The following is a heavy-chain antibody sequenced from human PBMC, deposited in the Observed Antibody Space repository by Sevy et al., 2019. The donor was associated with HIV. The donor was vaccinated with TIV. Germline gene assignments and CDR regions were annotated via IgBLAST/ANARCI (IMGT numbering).Heavy chain of an antibody. D-gene: IGHD6-6*01. CDR1: GYSFTNYH. CDR3: ARRSQAARPNYYYGMDV. V-gene: IGHV1-18*01. J-gene: IGHJ6*02. CDR2: INTYNGNT. Sequence: ASVKVSCKASGYSFTNYHINWVRQAPGQGLEWMGWINTYNGNTTYAQNLQGRVTMTTDTSTSTAYMELRSLRSDDTAVYYCARRSQAARPNYYYGMDVWGQGTTVTVSS.